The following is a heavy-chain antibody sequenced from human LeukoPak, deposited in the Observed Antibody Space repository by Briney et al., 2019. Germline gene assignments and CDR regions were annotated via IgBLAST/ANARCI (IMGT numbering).Heavy chain of an antibody. Sequence: SETLSLTCAVYGGSFSGYYWSWIRQPPGKGLEWIGEINHSGSTNYNPSLKSRVTISVDTSKNQFSLKLSSVTAADTAVYYCARGHPQLVLSWFDPWGQGTLVTVSS. J-gene: IGHJ5*02. CDR3: ARGHPQLVLSWFDP. D-gene: IGHD6-13*01. V-gene: IGHV4-34*01. CDR1: GGSFSGYY. CDR2: INHSGST.